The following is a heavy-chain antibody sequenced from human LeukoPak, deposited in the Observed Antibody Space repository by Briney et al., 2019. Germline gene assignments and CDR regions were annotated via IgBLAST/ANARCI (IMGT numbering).Heavy chain of an antibody. CDR3: ARMIAGPCMDV. V-gene: IGHV4-4*07. D-gene: IGHD3-22*01. Sequence: SETLSLTCTVPGGSISNYYWSWIRQPAGKGLEWIGRIYTSGSTIYNPSLKSRVTMSVDTSKNQFSLKLSSVTAADTAVYYCARMIAGPCMDVWTQARTLTVSS. CDR1: GGSISNYY. CDR2: IYTSGST. J-gene: IGHJ6*02.